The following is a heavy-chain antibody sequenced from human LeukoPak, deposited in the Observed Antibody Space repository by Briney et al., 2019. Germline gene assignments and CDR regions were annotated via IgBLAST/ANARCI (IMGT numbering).Heavy chain of an antibody. D-gene: IGHD5-18*01. Sequence: PGGSLRLSCAASGFTFSSYSMNWVRQAPGKGLEWVSYISSSSTIYYADSVKGRFTISRDNAKNSLYLQMNSLRAEDTAVYYCARDRGYSYGTHAFDIWGQGTMVTVSS. CDR1: GFTFSSYS. J-gene: IGHJ3*02. V-gene: IGHV3-48*01. CDR3: ARDRGYSYGTHAFDI. CDR2: ISSSSTI.